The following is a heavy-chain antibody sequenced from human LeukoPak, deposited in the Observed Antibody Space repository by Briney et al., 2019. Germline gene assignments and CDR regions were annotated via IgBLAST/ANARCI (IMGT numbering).Heavy chain of an antibody. CDR2: ISSSSSYI. J-gene: IGHJ3*02. D-gene: IGHD1-26*01. Sequence: ETLSLTCAVYGESLNGHYWSWIRQSPGKGLEWVSSISSSSSYIYYADSVKGRFTISRDNAKNSLYLQMNSLRAEDTAVYYCACYSGSADAFDIWGQGTMVTVSS. CDR3: ACYSGSADAFDI. V-gene: IGHV3-21*01. CDR1: GESLNGHY.